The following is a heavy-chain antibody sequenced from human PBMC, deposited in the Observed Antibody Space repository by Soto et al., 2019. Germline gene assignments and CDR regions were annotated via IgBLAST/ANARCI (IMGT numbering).Heavy chain of an antibody. CDR3: AGLYGDYSYFEH. CDR1: GGSLSSGGYY. D-gene: IGHD4-17*01. V-gene: IGHV4-31*03. Sequence: QVQLQESGTGLVKPSQTLSLSCSVSGGSLSSGGYYWSWIRQHPGKGLEWIGYTHYRGNTYYNPYLKSRVTISVAASKNQFSLILRSVTAADTAVYYCAGLYGDYSYFEHWGQGTLVTVSS. CDR2: THYRGNT. J-gene: IGHJ4*02.